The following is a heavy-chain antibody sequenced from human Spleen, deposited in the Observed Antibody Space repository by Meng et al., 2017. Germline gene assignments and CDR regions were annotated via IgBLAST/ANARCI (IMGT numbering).Heavy chain of an antibody. CDR1: GYTFTGYY. CDR3: ARDRVGDGYTKIDY. CDR2: INPNSGGT. D-gene: IGHD5-24*01. J-gene: IGHJ4*02. Sequence: QVQLVQSGAEVKKPGASVKVSCKASGYTFTGYYMHWVRQAPGQGLEWMGWINPNSGGTNYAQKFQGWVTMTRDTSISTAYMELRSLRSDDTAVYFCARDRVGDGYTKIDYWGQGALVTVSS. V-gene: IGHV1-2*04.